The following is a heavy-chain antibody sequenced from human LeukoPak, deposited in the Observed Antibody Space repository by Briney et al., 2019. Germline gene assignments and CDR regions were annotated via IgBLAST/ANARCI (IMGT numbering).Heavy chain of an antibody. D-gene: IGHD2-2*01. Sequence: PSETLSLTCTVSGGSVSSGSYYWSWIRQPPGKGLEWIGYIYYSGSTNYNPSLKSRVTISVDTSKNQFSLKLSSVTAADTAVYYCARGYYRLWLKIVVPAHYYYGMDVWGQGTTVTVSS. CDR3: ARGYYRLWLKIVVPAHYYYGMDV. CDR2: IYYSGST. V-gene: IGHV4-61*01. CDR1: GGSVSSGSYY. J-gene: IGHJ6*02.